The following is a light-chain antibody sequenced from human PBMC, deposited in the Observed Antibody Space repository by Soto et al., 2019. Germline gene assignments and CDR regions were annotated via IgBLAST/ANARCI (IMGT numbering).Light chain of an antibody. J-gene: IGLJ1*01. CDR2: EVS. CDR1: SSDVGTYNL. CDR3: CSHAGGSTYV. Sequence: QSVLTQPASVSGAPGQSITISCTGSSSDVGTYNLVSWYQQHPGKPPKLMIYEVSKRASGVSNRFSGSKSGNTASLTISGLQAEDEANYYCCSHAGGSTYVFGIGTKVT. V-gene: IGLV2-23*02.